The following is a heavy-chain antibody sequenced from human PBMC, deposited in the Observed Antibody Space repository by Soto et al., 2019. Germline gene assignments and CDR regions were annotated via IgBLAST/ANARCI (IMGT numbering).Heavy chain of an antibody. CDR2: ISSNGGST. D-gene: IGHD5-18*01. V-gene: IGHV3-64D*08. CDR1: GFTFSSYA. J-gene: IGHJ3*02. Sequence: PGGSLRLSCAASGFTFSSYAMSWVRQAPGKGLEWVSAISSNGGSTYYADSVKGRFTISRDNSKNTLYLQMSSLRAEDTAVYYCVKDFRPLIGYSYGYSAFDIWGQGTMVTVSS. CDR3: VKDFRPLIGYSYGYSAFDI.